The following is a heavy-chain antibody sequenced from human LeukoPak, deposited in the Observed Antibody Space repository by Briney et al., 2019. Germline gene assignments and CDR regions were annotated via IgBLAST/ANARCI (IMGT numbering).Heavy chain of an antibody. CDR2: IIPILGIA. Sequence: GASVKVSCKASGGTFSSYAISWVRQAPGQGLEWMGRIIPILGIANYAQKFQGRVTITADKSTSTAYMELNSLRSEDTAVYYCARGFVVVVAATSAYYYYGMDVWGQGTTVTVSS. CDR3: ARGFVVVVAATSAYYYYGMDV. V-gene: IGHV1-69*04. CDR1: GGTFSSYA. D-gene: IGHD2-15*01. J-gene: IGHJ6*02.